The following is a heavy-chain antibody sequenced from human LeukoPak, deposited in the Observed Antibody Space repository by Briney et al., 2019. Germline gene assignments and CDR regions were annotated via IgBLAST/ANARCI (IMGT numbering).Heavy chain of an antibody. Sequence: SETLSLTCTVSGGSISSYYWSWIRQPPGKGLEWIGYIYYSGSTNYNPSLKCRVTISVDTSKNQFSLKLSSVTAADTAVYYCARDVRARAAGTGWFDPWGQGTLVTVSS. V-gene: IGHV4-59*12. D-gene: IGHD6-13*01. CDR3: ARDVRARAAGTGWFDP. CDR2: IYYSGST. J-gene: IGHJ5*02. CDR1: GGSISSYY.